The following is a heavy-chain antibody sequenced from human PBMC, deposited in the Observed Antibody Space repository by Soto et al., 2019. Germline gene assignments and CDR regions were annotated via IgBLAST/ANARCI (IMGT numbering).Heavy chain of an antibody. V-gene: IGHV1-69*12. CDR3: ASALVPAADGELWYGEHFDY. CDR1: GGTFSSYA. Sequence: QVQLVQSGAEVKKPGSSVKVSCKASGGTFSSYAISWVRQAPGQGLEWMGGLIPIFGTANYAQKFQGRVTITADESTSTAYMELSSLRSEDTAVYYCASALVPAADGELWYGEHFDYWGQGTLVTVSS. J-gene: IGHJ4*02. D-gene: IGHD2-2*01. CDR2: LIPIFGTA.